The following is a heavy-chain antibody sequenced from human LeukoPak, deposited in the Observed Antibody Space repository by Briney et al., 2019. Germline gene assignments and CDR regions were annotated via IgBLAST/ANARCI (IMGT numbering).Heavy chain of an antibody. CDR3: ARAKGNSWYPYYFDY. CDR2: IYYSGST. Sequence: SETLSLTCTVSGGSVSSGSYYWSWIRQPPGKGLEWIGYIYYSGSTNYYPSLKSRVTISVDTSKNQFSLKLSSVTAADTAVYYCARAKGNSWYPYYFDYWGQGTLVTVSS. CDR1: GGSVSSGSYY. V-gene: IGHV4-61*01. J-gene: IGHJ4*02. D-gene: IGHD6-13*01.